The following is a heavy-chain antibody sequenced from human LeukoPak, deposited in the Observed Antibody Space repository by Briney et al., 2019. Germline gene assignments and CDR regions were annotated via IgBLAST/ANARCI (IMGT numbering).Heavy chain of an antibody. Sequence: GGSLRLSCAASGFIFSNYWMIWVRQAPGKGLEWVANIKHGGSEKYYVDSVKGRFTISRDNARNSLYLQMNSLRAEDTAVYYCAKGPTYLDYWGQGTQVTVSS. J-gene: IGHJ4*02. CDR1: GFIFSNYW. CDR3: AKGPTYLDY. V-gene: IGHV3-7*03. D-gene: IGHD3-16*01. CDR2: IKHGGSEK.